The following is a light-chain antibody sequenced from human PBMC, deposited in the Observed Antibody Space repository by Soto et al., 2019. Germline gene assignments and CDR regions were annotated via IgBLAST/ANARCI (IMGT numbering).Light chain of an antibody. J-gene: IGKJ1*01. CDR2: SAS. Sequence: DIQMNQSPSSLSASVGDRVTITCRASQGISNYLAWYQQKPGKVPQLLIYSASVLQSGVPSRFSGSGSETDFTLTISSLQPEDVATYYCQKYNSALWTFGQGTKVEIK. V-gene: IGKV1-27*01. CDR1: QGISNY. CDR3: QKYNSALWT.